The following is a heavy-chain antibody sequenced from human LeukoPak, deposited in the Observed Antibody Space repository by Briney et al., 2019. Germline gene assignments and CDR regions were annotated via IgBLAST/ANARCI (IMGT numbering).Heavy chain of an antibody. CDR3: ARDIASFFGYNSWGFFDY. CDR2: IYYSGST. V-gene: IGHV4-59*01. J-gene: IGHJ4*02. CDR1: GGSISSYY. D-gene: IGHD5-24*01. Sequence: SETLSLTCTVSGGSISSYYWSWIRQPPGKGLEWIGYIYYSGSTNYNPSLKSRVTISVDTSKNQFFLKLSSVTAADTAVYYCARDIASFFGYNSWGFFDYWGQGTLVTVSS.